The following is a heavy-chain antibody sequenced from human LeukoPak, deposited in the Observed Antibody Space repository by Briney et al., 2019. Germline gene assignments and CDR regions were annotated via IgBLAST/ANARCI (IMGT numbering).Heavy chain of an antibody. CDR3: ARRKQFVQGWFDP. Sequence: SETLSLTCTVSGGSISSSSYYWGWIRQPPGKGLEWIGSIYYSGSTYYNPSLKSRVTISVDTSKNQFSLKLSSVTAADTSVYYCARRKQFVQGWFDPWGQGTLVTVSS. D-gene: IGHD6-6*01. CDR2: IYYSGST. J-gene: IGHJ5*02. V-gene: IGHV4-39*07. CDR1: GGSISSSSYY.